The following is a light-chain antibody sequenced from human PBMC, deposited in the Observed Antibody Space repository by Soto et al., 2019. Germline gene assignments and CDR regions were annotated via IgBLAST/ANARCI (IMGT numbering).Light chain of an antibody. V-gene: IGKV3-20*01. CDR2: ASS. CDR1: QSLSREL. J-gene: IGKJ1*01. Sequence: EIVLTQSPGTLSLSPGERATLSCRASQSLSRELLAWYQQKPGQAPRLLIYASSRRATDIPDRFSGSGSGTDFTLTISRLEPEDFAVYYCQHYINSPWTFGQGTKVE. CDR3: QHYINSPWT.